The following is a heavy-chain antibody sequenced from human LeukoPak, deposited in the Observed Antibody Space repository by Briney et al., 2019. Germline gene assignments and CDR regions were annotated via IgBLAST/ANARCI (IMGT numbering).Heavy chain of an antibody. CDR2: IYYSGST. D-gene: IGHD3-9*01. V-gene: IGHV4-59*01. J-gene: IGHJ4*02. CDR3: VGTYYDILTGYYPYVFEY. Sequence: SETLSLTCTVSGGSISSYYWSWIRQPPGKGLEWIGYIYYSGSTNYNPSLKSRVTISVDTSKNQFSLKLSSVTAADTAVYYCVGTYYDILTGYYPYVFEYWGQGTLVTVSS. CDR1: GGSISSYY.